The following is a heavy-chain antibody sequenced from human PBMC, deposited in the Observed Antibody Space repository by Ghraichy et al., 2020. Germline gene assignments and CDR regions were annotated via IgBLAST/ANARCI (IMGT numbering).Heavy chain of an antibody. CDR2: INHSGST. V-gene: IGHV4-34*01. CDR1: GGSFSSYY. Sequence: GSLRLSCAVYGGSFSSYYWSWIRQPPGKGLEWIGEINHSGSTNYNPSLKSRVTISVDTSKNQFSLKLNSVTAADTAVYYCARENYFDYWGQGTLVTVSS. J-gene: IGHJ4*02. CDR3: ARENYFDY.